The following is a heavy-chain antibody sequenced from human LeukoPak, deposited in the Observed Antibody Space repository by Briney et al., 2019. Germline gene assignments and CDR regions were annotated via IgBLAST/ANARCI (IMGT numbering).Heavy chain of an antibody. CDR1: GFTFSSYA. Sequence: GGSLRLSCAASGFTFSSYAMHWVRQAPGKGLEWVAVISYDGSNKYYADSVKGRFTISRDNSKNTLYLQMNSLRAEDTAVYYCARDKSLRGYSGYDFDYWGQGTLVTVSS. J-gene: IGHJ4*02. CDR3: ARDKSLRGYSGYDFDY. V-gene: IGHV3-30*04. D-gene: IGHD5-12*01. CDR2: ISYDGSNK.